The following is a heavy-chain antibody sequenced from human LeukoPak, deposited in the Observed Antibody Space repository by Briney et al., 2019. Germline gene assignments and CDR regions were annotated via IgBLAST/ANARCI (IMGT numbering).Heavy chain of an antibody. J-gene: IGHJ4*02. CDR2: ISSSSTI. CDR3: ARGQLYYYDSSGGRTYTDY. CDR1: GFTFSSYS. Sequence: GGSLRLSCAASGFTFSSYSMNWVRQAPGKGLEWVSYISSSSTIYYADSVKGRFTISRDNAKNSLYLQMNSLRAEDTAVYYCARGQLYYYDSSGGRTYTDYWGQGTLVTVSS. D-gene: IGHD3-22*01. V-gene: IGHV3-48*01.